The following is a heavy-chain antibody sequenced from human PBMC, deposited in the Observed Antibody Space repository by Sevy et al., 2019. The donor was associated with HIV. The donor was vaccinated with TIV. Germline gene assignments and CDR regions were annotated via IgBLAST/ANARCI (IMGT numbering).Heavy chain of an antibody. CDR2: ISGSGGST. J-gene: IGHJ4*02. CDR3: ARGKVLFDY. CDR1: GFTFSSYA. Sequence: GGSLRLSCAASGFTFSSYAMSWVRQAPGKGLEWVSAISGSGGSTYYADSVKGRFTISRDNAKNSLYLQMNSLRAEDTAVYYCARGKVLFDYWGQGTLVTVSS. V-gene: IGHV3-23*01.